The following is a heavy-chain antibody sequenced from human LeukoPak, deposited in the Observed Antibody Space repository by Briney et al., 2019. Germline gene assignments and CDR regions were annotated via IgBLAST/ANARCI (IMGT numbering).Heavy chain of an antibody. CDR1: GFTFSSYW. V-gene: IGHV3-74*01. J-gene: IGHJ4*02. D-gene: IGHD6-19*01. Sequence: SGGSLRLSCAASGFTFSSYWMHWVRQAPGKGLVWVSRINSDGSSTSYADSVKGRFTISRDNAKNTLYLQMNSLRAEDTAVYYCAREQRGIAVAGIFWGQGTLVTVSS. CDR2: INSDGSST. CDR3: AREQRGIAVAGIF.